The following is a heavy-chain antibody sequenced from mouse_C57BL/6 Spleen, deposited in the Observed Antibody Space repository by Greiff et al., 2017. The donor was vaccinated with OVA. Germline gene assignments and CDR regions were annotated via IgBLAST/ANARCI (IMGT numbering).Heavy chain of an antibody. CDR1: GFNIKDYY. J-gene: IGHJ3*01. V-gene: IGHV14-2*01. D-gene: IGHD2-4*01. CDR3: ARPFYDYVAAWFAY. Sequence: VQLKQSGAELVKPGASVKLSCTASGFNIKDYYMHWVKQRTEQGLEWIGRIDPEDGETKYAPKFQGKATITADTSSNTAYLQLRSLTSGGTAVYYCARPFYDYVAAWFAYWGQGTLVTVSA. CDR2: IDPEDGET.